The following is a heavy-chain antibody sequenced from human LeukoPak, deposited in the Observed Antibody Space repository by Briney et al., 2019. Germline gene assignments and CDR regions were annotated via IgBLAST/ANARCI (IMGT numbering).Heavy chain of an antibody. D-gene: IGHD1-1*01. CDR2: INHSGST. V-gene: IGHV4-39*07. Sequence: SETLSLTCTVSGGSINSGDYYWRWIRQPPGKGVEWIGVINHSGSTNYNPSLKSRITISVDTSKNQFSLKLSSVTAADTAVYYCARVSTFWFDPWGQGTLVTVSS. CDR1: GGSINSGDYY. J-gene: IGHJ5*02. CDR3: ARVSTFWFDP.